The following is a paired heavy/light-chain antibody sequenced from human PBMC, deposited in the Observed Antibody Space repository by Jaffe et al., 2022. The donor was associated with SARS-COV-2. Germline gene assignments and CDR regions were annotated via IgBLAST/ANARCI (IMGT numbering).Heavy chain of an antibody. V-gene: IGHV3-15*01. Sequence: EVQLVESGGGLVKPGGSLRLSCAASGFTFSNAWMSWVRQAPGKGLEWVGRIKSKTDGGTTDYAAPVKGRFTISRDDSKNTLYLQMNSLKTEDTAVYYCTTGSHYDFWSGYYGTPPENYFDYWGQGTLVTVSS. CDR1: GFTFSNAW. D-gene: IGHD3-3*01. CDR3: TTGSHYDFWSGYYGTPPENYFDY. CDR2: IKSKTDGGTT. J-gene: IGHJ4*02.
Light chain of an antibody. CDR3: QSYDSSLSGSLV. Sequence: QSVLTQPPSVSGAPGQRVTISCTGSSSNIGAGYDVHWYQQLPGTAPKLLIYGNSNRPSGVPDRFSGSKSGTSASLAITGLQAEDEADYYCQSYDSSLSGSLVFGGGTKLTVL. CDR2: GNS. CDR1: SSNIGAGYD. J-gene: IGLJ2*01. V-gene: IGLV1-40*01.